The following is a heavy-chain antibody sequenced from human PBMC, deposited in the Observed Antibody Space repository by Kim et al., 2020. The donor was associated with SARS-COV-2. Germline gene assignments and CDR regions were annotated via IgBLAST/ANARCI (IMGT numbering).Heavy chain of an antibody. CDR3: ARGAFLYQLGWYGPSVDYFFYRLDV. V-gene: IGHV3-11*01. CDR2: ISHSGDST. CDR1: GFNFDDYY. Sequence: GGSLRLSCEASGFNFDDYYMSWIRQAPGKGLEWVSFISHSGDSTYYADSVEGRFTVSRDNAKNSLFLEMNGLRPEDMAVYYCARGAFLYQLGWYGPSVDYFFYRLDVWGQGTTVTASS. J-gene: IGHJ6*02. D-gene: IGHD6-19*01.